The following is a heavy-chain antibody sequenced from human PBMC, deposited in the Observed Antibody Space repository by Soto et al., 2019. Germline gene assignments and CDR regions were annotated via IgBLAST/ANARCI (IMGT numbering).Heavy chain of an antibody. CDR2: VNSDGSIT. V-gene: IGHV3-74*01. Sequence: GGSLRLSCAASGFTFSSYWMHWVRQAPGKGLVWVSRVNSDGSITNYADAVKGRFTISRDNDKNTLYLQMDGLRAEDTAVYYCARVGDTTWYWGQGNLVTVSS. CDR3: ARVGDTTWY. CDR1: GFTFSSYW. D-gene: IGHD1-26*01. J-gene: IGHJ4*02.